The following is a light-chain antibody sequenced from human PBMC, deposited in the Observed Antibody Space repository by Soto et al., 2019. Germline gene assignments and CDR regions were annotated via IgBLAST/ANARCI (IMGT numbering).Light chain of an antibody. J-gene: IGKJ1*01. Sequence: EIVITQSPFTLSLSPPERSTLSCRASQNISRSLAWYQQKPGQGPSLLIYGTSTRAGGVPARFSGGGSGTEFTLTITSLQSEDFAVYYCHQYNGWPRTFGQGTKVDTK. CDR3: HQYNGWPRT. V-gene: IGKV3-15*01. CDR2: GTS. CDR1: QNISRS.